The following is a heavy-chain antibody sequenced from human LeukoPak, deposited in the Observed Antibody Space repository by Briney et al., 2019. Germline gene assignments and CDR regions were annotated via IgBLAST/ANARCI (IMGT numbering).Heavy chain of an antibody. V-gene: IGHV1-69*06. CDR2: IIPIFGTA. CDR3: ARAPYSNYDAFDI. CDR1: GGTFSSYA. Sequence: ASVKVSCKASGGTFSSYAISWVRQAPGQGLEWMGGIIPIFGTANYAQKFQGRVTITADKSTSTAYMELSSLRSEDTVVYYCARAPYSNYDAFDIWGQGTMVTVSS. D-gene: IGHD4-11*01. J-gene: IGHJ3*02.